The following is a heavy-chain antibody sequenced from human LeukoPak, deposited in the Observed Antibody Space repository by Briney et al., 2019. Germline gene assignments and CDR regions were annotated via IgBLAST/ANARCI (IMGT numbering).Heavy chain of an antibody. CDR1: GGSFSGYY. CDR3: ARETPIAVAGYYYYYGMDV. CDR2: INHSGST. J-gene: IGHJ6*02. D-gene: IGHD6-19*01. Sequence: PSETLSLTCAVYGGSFSGYYWSWIPQPPGKGLEWIGEINHSGSTNYNPSLKSRVTISVDASKNQFSLKLSSVTAADTAVYYCARETPIAVAGYYYYYGMDVWGQGTTVTVSS. V-gene: IGHV4-34*01.